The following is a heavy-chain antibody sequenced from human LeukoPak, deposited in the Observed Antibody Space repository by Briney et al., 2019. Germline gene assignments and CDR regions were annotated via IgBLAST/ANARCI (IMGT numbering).Heavy chain of an antibody. Sequence: PSETLSLTCTVSNFSIGSGYYWGWIRQPPGKGLQWIGSIYQTANTYYNPFLNSGPTISMDSYKNQFFLRMTAARGGAYSDRVSYFYSDNAFALWGQGTMVAVSS. J-gene: IGHJ3*01. CDR3: YFYSDNAFAL. CDR2: IYQTANT. V-gene: IGHV4-38-2*02. CDR1: NFSIGSGYY. D-gene: IGHD3-16*01.